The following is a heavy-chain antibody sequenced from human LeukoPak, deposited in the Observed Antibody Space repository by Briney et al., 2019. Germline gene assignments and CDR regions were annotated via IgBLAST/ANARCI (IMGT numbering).Heavy chain of an antibody. J-gene: IGHJ5*02. V-gene: IGHV3-7*01. CDR1: GFTFSSYW. Sequence: PGGSLRLSCVASGFTFSSYWMTWVRQAPGKGLEWVANIKTDGGLIYYVDSLKGRFTISRDNAKNSLYLQMNSLRVEDTAVYYCAKDYSKTSYYGSGTYYRPNWFDPWGQGTLVTVSS. D-gene: IGHD3-10*01. CDR2: IKTDGGLI. CDR3: AKDYSKTSYYGSGTYYRPNWFDP.